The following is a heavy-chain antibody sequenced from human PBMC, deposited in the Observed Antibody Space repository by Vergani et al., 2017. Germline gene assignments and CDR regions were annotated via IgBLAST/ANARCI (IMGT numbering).Heavy chain of an antibody. Sequence: QVQLQQWGPGLLKPSETLSLTCAVYGGSLSGYYWSWIWLPPGKGLEWIGEINHSGTINYNPTLKSPFNVSIDTSRDHFSLKLRSVSAADTAVYFCARRAERWETLLRDDFDVWDQGTFVTVSP. CDR3: ARRAERWETLLRDDFDV. CDR1: GGSLSGYY. V-gene: IGHV4-34*01. D-gene: IGHD1-26*01. CDR2: INHSGTI. J-gene: IGHJ3*01.